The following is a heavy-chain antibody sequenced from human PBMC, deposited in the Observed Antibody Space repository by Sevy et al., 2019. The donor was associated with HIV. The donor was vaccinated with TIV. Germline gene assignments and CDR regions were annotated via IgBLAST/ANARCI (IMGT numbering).Heavy chain of an antibody. CDR1: GFSLSTSGVG. Sequence: SGPTLVNPTQTLTLTCTFSGFSLSTSGVGVGWIRQPPGKALEWLALIYWDDNKRYSPSLRSKLTITKDTSKNQAVLTMTHMDPVDTATYYCAHCLYGDYIGGYFDYWGQGTLVTVSS. D-gene: IGHD4-17*01. J-gene: IGHJ4*02. CDR3: AHCLYGDYIGGYFDY. V-gene: IGHV2-5*02. CDR2: IYWDDNK.